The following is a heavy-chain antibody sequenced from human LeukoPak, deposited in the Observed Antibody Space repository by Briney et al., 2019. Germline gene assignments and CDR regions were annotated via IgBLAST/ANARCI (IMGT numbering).Heavy chain of an antibody. Sequence: GGSLRLSCAASGFTLTNYDMSWVRQAPGKGLEGVSLVSRGGGAPYYADSVKGRFTVSRDISRTTVYLQMNSLRAEETAIYFCAKAAHETHSGAIAWYFGSWGQGTLVTVSS. D-gene: IGHD6-25*01. CDR2: VSRGGGAP. V-gene: IGHV3-23*01. CDR1: GFTLTNYD. J-gene: IGHJ4*02. CDR3: AKAAHETHSGAIAWYFGS.